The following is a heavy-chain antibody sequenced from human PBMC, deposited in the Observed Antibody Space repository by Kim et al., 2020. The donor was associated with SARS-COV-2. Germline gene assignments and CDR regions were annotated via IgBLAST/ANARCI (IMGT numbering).Heavy chain of an antibody. CDR3: ARDRCSSTSCYAGPPYYYYDGMDV. V-gene: IGHV1-18*01. D-gene: IGHD2-2*01. CDR1: GYTFTSYG. CDR2: ISAYNSNT. Sequence: ASVKVSCKASGYTFTSYGISWVRQAPGQGLEWMGWISAYNSNTNYAQKIQGRVTMTTDTSTSTAYMELRSLRSDDTAVYYCARDRCSSTSCYAGPPYYYYDGMDVWGQGTTVTVSS. J-gene: IGHJ6*02.